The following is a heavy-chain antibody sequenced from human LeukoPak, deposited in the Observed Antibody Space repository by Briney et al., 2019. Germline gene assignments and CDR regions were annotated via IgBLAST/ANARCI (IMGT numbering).Heavy chain of an antibody. CDR3: ARVGVYGGSWSWFDP. CDR2: INPNSGGT. J-gene: IGHJ5*02. D-gene: IGHD6-13*01. V-gene: IGHV1-2*02. CDR1: TYTLTGYY. Sequence: ASLTDSCKASTYTLTGYYMHSVRHAPGPGPEWMGWINPNSGGTKSAQKFQGRVTMTRDTSISTAYMDLSGLRSDDTAVYYCARVGVYGGSWSWFDPWGQGTLVTVSS.